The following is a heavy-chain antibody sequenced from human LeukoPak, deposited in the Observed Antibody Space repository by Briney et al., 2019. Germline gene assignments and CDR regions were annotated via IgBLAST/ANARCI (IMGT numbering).Heavy chain of an antibody. D-gene: IGHD4-17*01. Sequence: SETLSLTCTVSGGSLSSSSYYWGWIRQPPGKGLERIGSIYYSGSTYYNPSLKSRVTISVDTSKNQFSLKLTSVTAADSAVYYCARRGDYEFDSWGQGTLVIVSS. CDR3: ARRGDYEFDS. CDR1: GGSLSSSSYY. J-gene: IGHJ4*02. V-gene: IGHV4-39*01. CDR2: IYYSGST.